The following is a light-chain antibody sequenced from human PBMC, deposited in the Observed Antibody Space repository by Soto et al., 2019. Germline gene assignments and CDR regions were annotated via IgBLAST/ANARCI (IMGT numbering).Light chain of an antibody. CDR3: QQRGA. CDR2: DAS. J-gene: IGKJ2*01. Sequence: EVVLTQSPATLSLSPGERATLSCRASQSVDSSLAWYQQKVGQAPRLLIYDASNRATGIPGRISGSGSGTDFTLTISSLEPEDFAVYYCQQRGAFGQGTKVEI. CDR1: QSVDSS. V-gene: IGKV3-11*01.